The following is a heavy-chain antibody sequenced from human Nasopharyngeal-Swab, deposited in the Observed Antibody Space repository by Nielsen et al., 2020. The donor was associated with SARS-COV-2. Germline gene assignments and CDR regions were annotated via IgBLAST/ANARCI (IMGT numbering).Heavy chain of an antibody. Sequence: GESLKISCAASGFTFSSYAMHWVRQAPGKGLEWVAVISYDGSNKYYADSVKGRFTISRDNSKNPLYLQMNSLRAEDTAVYYCARGGVNNWFDPWGQGTLVTVSS. CDR2: ISYDGSNK. J-gene: IGHJ5*02. CDR1: GFTFSSYA. D-gene: IGHD2-8*01. V-gene: IGHV3-30-3*01. CDR3: ARGGVNNWFDP.